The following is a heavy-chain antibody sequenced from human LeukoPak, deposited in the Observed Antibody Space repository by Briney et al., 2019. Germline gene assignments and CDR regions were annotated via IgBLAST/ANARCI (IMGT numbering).Heavy chain of an antibody. CDR3: GYTNNFYH. CDR2: IKHDGSEE. Sequence: GGPLRLSCVASGLSISGQWMNWVRQAPGQGLEWVANIKHDGSEEYYVDSVKGRFTVSRDDGRNSVSLQMNSVRAEDTAVYYCGYTNNFYHWGQGTLVVVSS. CDR1: GLSISGQW. D-gene: IGHD3-16*02. V-gene: IGHV3-7*01. J-gene: IGHJ4*02.